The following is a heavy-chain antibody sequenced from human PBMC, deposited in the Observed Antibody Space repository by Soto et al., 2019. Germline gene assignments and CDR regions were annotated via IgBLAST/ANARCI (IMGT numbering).Heavy chain of an antibody. Sequence: QVQLVQSGAEMKKPGASVKVSCKASGYTFTGYYMHWVRQAPGPGLEWMGWINPNSGGTNYAQNFQGWVTLTRDTSTPTACLELSTLRSDDTAVYYWGRGIYYYDSSPLCDYRCQGTRVTVSS. D-gene: IGHD3-22*01. CDR3: GRGIYYYDSSPLCDY. CDR2: INPNSGGT. CDR1: GYTFTGYY. J-gene: IGHJ4*02. V-gene: IGHV1-2*04.